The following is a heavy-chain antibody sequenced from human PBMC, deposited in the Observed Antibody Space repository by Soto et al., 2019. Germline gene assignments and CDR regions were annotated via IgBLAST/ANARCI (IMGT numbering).Heavy chain of an antibody. Sequence: SVKVSCKASGGTFSSYAISWVRQAPGQGLEWMGGIIPIFGTANYAQKFQGRVTITADESTSTAYMELSSLRPEDTAVYYCAMVTSGKYYYYYYGMDVWGQGTTVTVSS. D-gene: IGHD5-18*01. CDR1: GGTFSSYA. CDR2: IIPIFGTA. V-gene: IGHV1-69*13. CDR3: AMVTSGKYYYYYYGMDV. J-gene: IGHJ6*02.